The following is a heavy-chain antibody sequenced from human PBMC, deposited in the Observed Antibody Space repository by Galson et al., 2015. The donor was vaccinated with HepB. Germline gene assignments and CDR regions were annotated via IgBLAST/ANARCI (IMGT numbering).Heavy chain of an antibody. Sequence: SSGGYSWSWIRQPPGKGLEWIGYIYHSGSTYYNPSLKSRVTISVDRSKNQFSLKLSSVTAADTAVYYCARDQGRRENAFDIWGQGTMVTVSS. CDR3: ARDQGRRENAFDI. J-gene: IGHJ3*02. V-gene: IGHV4-30-2*01. CDR1: SSGGYS. CDR2: IYHSGST.